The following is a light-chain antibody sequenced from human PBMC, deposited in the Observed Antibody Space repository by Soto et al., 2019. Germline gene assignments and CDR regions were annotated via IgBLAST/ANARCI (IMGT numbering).Light chain of an antibody. J-gene: IGKJ5*01. CDR3: QQRNDWQVT. CDR2: DIS. CDR1: ESVSSY. Sequence: VVLTQSPATLSLTPGERATLSCRASESVSSYLAWYQQKPGQAPRLLIYDISNRATGIPARFSGSGSGTDFTLTISSLEPDDFAVYYCQQRNDWQVTFGQGTRLEIK. V-gene: IGKV3-11*01.